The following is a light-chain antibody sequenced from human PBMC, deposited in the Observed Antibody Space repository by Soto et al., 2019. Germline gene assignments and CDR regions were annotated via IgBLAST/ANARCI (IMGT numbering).Light chain of an antibody. J-gene: IGKJ1*01. Sequence: DIQMTQSPSSLSAFVGDRVTITCRASLAISNYLAWYQQKPGKVPKLLIYGASTLQSWVPSRFAGSGSGTEFSLAITSLQPEDVATYYSQRYNTVPCTFGQGTKLEIK. CDR2: GAS. CDR3: QRYNTVPCT. CDR1: LAISNY. V-gene: IGKV1-27*01.